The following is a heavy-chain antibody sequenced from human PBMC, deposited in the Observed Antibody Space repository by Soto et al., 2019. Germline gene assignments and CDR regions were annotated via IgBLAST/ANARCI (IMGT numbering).Heavy chain of an antibody. J-gene: IGHJ6*02. Sequence: ASVKVSCKASGYTFTSYYMHWVRQAPGQGLEWMGIINPSGGSTSYAQKFQGRVTMTRDTSTSTVYMELSSLRSEDTAVYYCARDGAVRRFLEWSNERYYYYYGMDVWGQGTTVTVSS. CDR2: INPSGGST. CDR3: ARDGAVRRFLEWSNERYYYYYGMDV. CDR1: GYTFTSYY. V-gene: IGHV1-46*01. D-gene: IGHD3-3*01.